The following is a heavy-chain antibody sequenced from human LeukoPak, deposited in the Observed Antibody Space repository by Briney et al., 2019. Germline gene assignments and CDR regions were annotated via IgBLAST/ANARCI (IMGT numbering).Heavy chain of an antibody. CDR1: GFTFNDYY. J-gene: IGHJ5*02. V-gene: IGHV3-11*01. CDR3: ATDGAGFDT. Sequence: GGSPRLSCAASGFTFNDYYMSWIRQAPGKGLEWPSYINIGGTNTHYADSVKGRFTISRDNAKKSLYLEMNNLRAEDTAVYYCATDGAGFDTWGQGVLVTVSS. CDR2: INIGGTNT.